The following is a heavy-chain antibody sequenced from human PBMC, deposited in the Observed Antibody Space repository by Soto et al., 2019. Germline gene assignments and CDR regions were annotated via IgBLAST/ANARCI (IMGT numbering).Heavy chain of an antibody. CDR2: ISWNSGNI. V-gene: IGHV3-9*01. Sequence: EVQLEESGGALVQPGRSLRLSCAASGFTFDDYDMYWVRQVLGKGLEWVSSISWNSGNIGYADSVKGRITTARDNAENPRYLQMNSLRPEDTALYYCVRSKGGYSYGTPFDYWGQGTLVTVSS. CDR3: VRSKGGYSYGTPFDY. D-gene: IGHD5-18*01. CDR1: GFTFDDYD. J-gene: IGHJ4*02.